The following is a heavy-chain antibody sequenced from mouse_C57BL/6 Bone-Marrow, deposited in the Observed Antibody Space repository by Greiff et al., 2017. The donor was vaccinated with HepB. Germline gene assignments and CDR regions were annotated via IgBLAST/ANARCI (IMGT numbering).Heavy chain of an antibody. V-gene: IGHV1-62-2*01. CDR1: GYTFTEYT. CDR2: FYPGSGSI. Sequence: VQRVESGAELVKPGASVKLSCKASGYTFTEYTIHWVKQRSGQGLEWIGWFYPGSGSIKYNEKFKDKATLTADKSSSTVYMELSRLTSEDSAVYFCARHGGGYSNGLAAPFDVWGTGTTVTVSS. J-gene: IGHJ1*03. CDR3: ARHGGGYSNGLAAPFDV. D-gene: IGHD2-5*01.